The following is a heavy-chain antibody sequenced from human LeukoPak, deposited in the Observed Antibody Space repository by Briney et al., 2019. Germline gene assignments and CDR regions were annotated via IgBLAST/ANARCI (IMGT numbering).Heavy chain of an antibody. CDR3: ARDSGYCSSTGCYVHYFDY. J-gene: IGHJ4*02. D-gene: IGHD2-2*01. V-gene: IGHV3-21*01. CDR2: ISSSSGFI. Sequence: PGGSLRLSCAASGFTFNSYSMNWVRQTPGKGLEWVSSISSSSGFINYADSVKGRFTVSRDNAKNSLYLQMNSLRAEDTAVYYCARDSGYCSSTGCYVHYFDYWGQGTLVTVSS. CDR1: GFTFNSYS.